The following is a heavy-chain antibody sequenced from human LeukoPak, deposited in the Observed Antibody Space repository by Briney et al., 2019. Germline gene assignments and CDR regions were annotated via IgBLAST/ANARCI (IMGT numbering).Heavy chain of an antibody. CDR1: GGSFSGYY. Sequence: PSETLSLTCAVYGGSFSGYYWSWIRQPPGKGLEWIGEINHSGSTNYNPSLKSRVTISVDTSKNQFSLKLSSVTAADTAVYYCARAQQLGRHFDYWGQGTLVTVSS. CDR3: ARAQQLGRHFDY. CDR2: INHSGST. V-gene: IGHV4-34*01. J-gene: IGHJ4*02. D-gene: IGHD6-13*01.